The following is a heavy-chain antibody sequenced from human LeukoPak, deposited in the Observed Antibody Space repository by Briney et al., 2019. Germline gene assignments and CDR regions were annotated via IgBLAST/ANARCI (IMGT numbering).Heavy chain of an antibody. V-gene: IGHV3-30-3*01. CDR1: GFTFSSYA. CDR3: ARDAVIFGVEGRFDP. J-gene: IGHJ5*02. CDR2: ISYDGSNK. D-gene: IGHD3-3*01. Sequence: PGRSLRLSCAASGFTFSSYAMHWVRQAPGKGLEWVAVISYDGSNKYYADSVKGRFTISRDNSKNTLYLQMNSLRAEDTAVYYCARDAVIFGVEGRFDPWGQGTLVTVSS.